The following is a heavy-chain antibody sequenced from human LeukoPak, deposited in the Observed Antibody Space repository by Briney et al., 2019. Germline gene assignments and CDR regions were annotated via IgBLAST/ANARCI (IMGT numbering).Heavy chain of an antibody. CDR2: MSASGGST. D-gene: IGHD6-19*01. CDR3: AKIPVSYSSGWSNFDY. CDR1: GFTFSSYA. Sequence: GGSLRLSCAASGFTFSSYAMSWVSQAPVKGLEWVSSMSASGGSTYYADSVKGRFTISRDNSKNTLYLQMNSLRAEDTAVYYCAKIPVSYSSGWSNFDYWGQGTLVTVSS. J-gene: IGHJ4*02. V-gene: IGHV3-23*01.